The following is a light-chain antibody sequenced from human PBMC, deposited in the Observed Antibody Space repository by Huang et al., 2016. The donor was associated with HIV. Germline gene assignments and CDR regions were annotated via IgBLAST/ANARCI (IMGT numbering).Light chain of an antibody. CDR2: AAS. J-gene: IGKJ1*01. CDR3: QDSYSRLWT. CDR1: QTISRY. V-gene: IGKV1-39*01. Sequence: DIQMTQSPSSLSASVGDRVTITCRASQTISRYLSWYQQKPGKAPHLLIFAASSLQSGVPSRFSGSGSGTNFTLTISTLQPEDFATYYCQDSYSRLWTFGQGTKVDIK.